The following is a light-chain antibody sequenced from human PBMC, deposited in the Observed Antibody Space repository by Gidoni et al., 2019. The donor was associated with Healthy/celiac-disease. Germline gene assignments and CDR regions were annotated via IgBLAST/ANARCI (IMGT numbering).Light chain of an antibody. Sequence: YELTQPPSVSVSPGQTASITCSGDKLGDKYACWYQQKPGQSPVLVIYQESKRPSGIPERFSGSNSGNTATLTISGTQAMDEADYYCQAWDSRTYVVFGGGTKLTVL. CDR3: QAWDSRTYVV. CDR2: QES. V-gene: IGLV3-1*01. CDR1: KLGDKY. J-gene: IGLJ2*01.